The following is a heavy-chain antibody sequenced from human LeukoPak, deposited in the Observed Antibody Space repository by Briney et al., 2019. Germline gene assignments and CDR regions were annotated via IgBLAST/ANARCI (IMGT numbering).Heavy chain of an antibody. CDR3: ASYSGSYYNGDY. CDR1: GFTFSSYS. J-gene: IGHJ4*02. V-gene: IGHV3-21*01. D-gene: IGHD3-10*01. Sequence: GGSLRLSCAASGFTFSSYSMNWVRQAPGKGLEWVSSISSSSSYIYYADSVKGRFTISRDNAKNSLYLQMNSLRAEDTAVYYCASYSGSYYNGDYWGQGTLVTVSS. CDR2: ISSSSSYI.